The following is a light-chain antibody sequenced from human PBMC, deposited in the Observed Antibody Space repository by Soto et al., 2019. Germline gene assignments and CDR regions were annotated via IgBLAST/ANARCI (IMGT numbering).Light chain of an antibody. CDR1: HSVSSW. CDR2: DAS. J-gene: IGKJ3*01. V-gene: IGKV1-5*01. CDR3: QQYNSYPPT. Sequence: DVQMTQSPSTLSASIGDRVTITCRSSHSVSSWLAWFQQKPGKAPKLLIYDASSLQSGVPSRFSGSGSGTDFTLTISSLQPEDFATYYCQQYNSYPPTFGPGTKVDIK.